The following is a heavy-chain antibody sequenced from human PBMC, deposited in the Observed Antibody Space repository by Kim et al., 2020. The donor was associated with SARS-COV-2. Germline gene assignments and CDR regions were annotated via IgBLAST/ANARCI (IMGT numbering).Heavy chain of an antibody. Sequence: GGSLRLSCVASGFTFSDYAMNWVRQAPGKGLEWVSAVSRSGDTTYYADSVRGRFSISRVNSKNILFLQMNTLRADDTAIYYCAKALSYGVFGDWGQGTLVSVS. CDR3: AKALSYGVFGD. V-gene: IGHV3-23*01. D-gene: IGHD3-10*01. CDR1: GFTFSDYA. CDR2: VSRSGDTT. J-gene: IGHJ4*02.